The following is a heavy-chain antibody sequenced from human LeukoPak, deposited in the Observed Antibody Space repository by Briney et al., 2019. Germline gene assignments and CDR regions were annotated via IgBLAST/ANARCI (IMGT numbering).Heavy chain of an antibody. CDR3: ARDRRPGSSGYSDY. Sequence: SVKVSCKASGGTFSSYAISWVRQAPGQGLEWMGGIIPIFGTANYAQKFQGRVTITADESTSTAYMELSSLRSEDTAVYYCARDRRPGSSGYSDYWGQGTLVTVSS. V-gene: IGHV1-69*01. J-gene: IGHJ4*02. D-gene: IGHD3-22*01. CDR1: GGTFSSYA. CDR2: IIPIFGTA.